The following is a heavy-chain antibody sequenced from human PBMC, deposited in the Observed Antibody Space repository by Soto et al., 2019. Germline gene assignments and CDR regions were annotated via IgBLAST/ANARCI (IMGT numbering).Heavy chain of an antibody. Sequence: EVQLVESGGGLVKPGGSLRLSCAASGFTFSSYSMNWVRQAPGKGLEWVSSISSSSSYIYYADSVKGRFTISRDNAKNSLYLQMNSLRAEDTAVYYCARATNSGLPQDYWGQGTLVTVSS. CDR1: GFTFSSYS. V-gene: IGHV3-21*01. CDR2: ISSSSSYI. CDR3: ARATNSGLPQDY. D-gene: IGHD5-12*01. J-gene: IGHJ4*02.